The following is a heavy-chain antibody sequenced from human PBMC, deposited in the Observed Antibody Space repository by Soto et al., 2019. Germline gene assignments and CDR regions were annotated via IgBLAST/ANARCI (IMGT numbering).Heavy chain of an antibody. CDR2: ILPRLGLT. V-gene: IGHV1-69*09. CDR1: GGTFGNYG. Sequence: QVQLVQSGAEVKKPGSSVKVSCKASGGTFGNYGISWVRQAPGQGREWMGWILPRLGLTKSAQRFQGRVTFTADESTNTAYMELSSLRSEDTAVFYCARDRYYDDSGLYYESADWGQGTLVTVSS. J-gene: IGHJ4*02. D-gene: IGHD3-22*01. CDR3: ARDRYYDDSGLYYESAD.